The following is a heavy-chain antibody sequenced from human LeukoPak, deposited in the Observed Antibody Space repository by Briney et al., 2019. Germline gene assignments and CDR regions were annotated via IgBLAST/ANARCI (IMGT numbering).Heavy chain of an antibody. CDR2: IKSKTDGGTT. CDR1: GFTFNNAW. J-gene: IGHJ4*02. Sequence: PGGSLRLSCAASGFTFNNAWMSWVRQAPGKGLEWVGRIKSKTDGGTTDYAAPVKGRFTISRDDSKNTLYLQMNSLKTEDTAVYYCTTGGPPLHQDYYDSSGYYIDYWGQGTLVTVSS. CDR3: TTGGPPLHQDYYDSSGYYIDY. D-gene: IGHD3-22*01. V-gene: IGHV3-15*01.